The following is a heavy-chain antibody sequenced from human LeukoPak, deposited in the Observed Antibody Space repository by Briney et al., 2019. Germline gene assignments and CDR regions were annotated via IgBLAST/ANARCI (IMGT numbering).Heavy chain of an antibody. CDR3: SRDPYGSGSPYRYMDV. Sequence: GGSLRLSCAASGFTFSSYWMHWVRQAPGKGLVWVSRINSDGSSTSYADSVKGRFTISRDNAKNTLYLQMNSLRAEDTAVYYCSRDPYGSGSPYRYMDVWGKGTTVTVSS. J-gene: IGHJ6*03. V-gene: IGHV3-74*01. D-gene: IGHD3-10*01. CDR2: INSDGSST. CDR1: GFTFSSYW.